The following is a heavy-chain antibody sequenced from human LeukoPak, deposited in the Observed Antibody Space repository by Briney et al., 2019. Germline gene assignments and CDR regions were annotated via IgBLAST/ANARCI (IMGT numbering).Heavy chain of an antibody. CDR1: GFTFSSYW. J-gene: IGHJ4*02. V-gene: IGHV3-30-3*01. Sequence: GGSLRLSCAASGFTFSSYWMSWVRQAPGKGLEWVAVISYDGSNKYYADSVKGRFTISRDNSKNTLYLQMNSLRAEDTAVYYCARDTAVADFDYWGQGTLVTVSS. D-gene: IGHD6-19*01. CDR3: ARDTAVADFDY. CDR2: ISYDGSNK.